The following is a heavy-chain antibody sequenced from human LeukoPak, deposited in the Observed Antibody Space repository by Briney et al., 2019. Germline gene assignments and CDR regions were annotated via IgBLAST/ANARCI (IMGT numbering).Heavy chain of an antibody. J-gene: IGHJ4*02. D-gene: IGHD3-16*01. V-gene: IGHV1-69*04. CDR3: AREHGVSKYYFDY. CDR2: IIPILGIA. CDR1: GGTFSSYA. Sequence: SVKVSCKASGGTFSSYAISWVRQAPGQGLEWMGRIIPILGIANYAQKFQGRVTITADKSTSTAYMELSSLRSEDTAVYYSAREHGVSKYYFDYWGQGTLVTVSS.